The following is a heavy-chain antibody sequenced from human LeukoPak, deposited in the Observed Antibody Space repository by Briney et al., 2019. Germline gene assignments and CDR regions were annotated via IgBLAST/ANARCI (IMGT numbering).Heavy chain of an antibody. CDR1: GFTFSSYA. D-gene: IGHD3-10*01. CDR3: AKQILYGSGSYYNGGAFDI. CDR2: INKSGGTT. Sequence: GGSLRLSCAASGFTFSSYAMSWVRQAPGKGLEWVSDINKSGGTTYYADSVKGRFTISRDNSKNTLYLLMNSLRAEDTAVYYCAKQILYGSGSYYNGGAFDIWGLGTMVTVSS. V-gene: IGHV3-23*01. J-gene: IGHJ3*02.